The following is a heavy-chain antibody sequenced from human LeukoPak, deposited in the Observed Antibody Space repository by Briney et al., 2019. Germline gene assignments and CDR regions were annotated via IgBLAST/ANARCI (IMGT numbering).Heavy chain of an antibody. Sequence: GGSLRLSCAASGFTFSSYGMHWVRQAPGKGLEWVAFISYDGSNKYYADSVKGRSTISRDNSKNTLYLQMNSLRAEDTAVYYCAKDRSWYFDYWGQGTLVTVSS. CDR3: AKDRSWYFDY. CDR2: ISYDGSNK. CDR1: GFTFSSYG. D-gene: IGHD6-13*01. V-gene: IGHV3-30*18. J-gene: IGHJ4*02.